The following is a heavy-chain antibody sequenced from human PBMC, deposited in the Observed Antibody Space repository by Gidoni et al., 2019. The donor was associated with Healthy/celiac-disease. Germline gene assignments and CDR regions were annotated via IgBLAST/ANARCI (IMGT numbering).Heavy chain of an antibody. J-gene: IGHJ6*02. D-gene: IGHD2-2*01. V-gene: IGHV1-18*04. CDR3: ARDVPAANDHYYYYGMDV. CDR2: ISAYNGNT. Sequence: QVQLVQSGAEVKKPGASVKVACNASGYTLTSYGISWVRQAPGQGLGWMGWISAYNGNTNYAQKLQGRVTMTTDTSTSTAYMELRSLRTDDTAVYYCARDVPAANDHYYYYGMDVWGQGTTVTVSS. CDR1: GYTLTSYG.